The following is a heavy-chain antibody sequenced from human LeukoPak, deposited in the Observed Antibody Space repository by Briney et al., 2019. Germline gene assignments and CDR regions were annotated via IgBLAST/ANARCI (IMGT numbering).Heavy chain of an antibody. J-gene: IGHJ4*02. Sequence: SETLSLTCTVSGGSISNYYWSWIRQPPGKRLEWIGYIYYSGSPNYSPSLKSRVTMSLDTSRNQFSLKLSSVTAADTAVYYCTRTSASTAIDYWGPGTLVTVTS. D-gene: IGHD4-17*01. V-gene: IGHV4-59*01. CDR1: GGSISNYY. CDR3: TRTSASTAIDY. CDR2: IYYSGSP.